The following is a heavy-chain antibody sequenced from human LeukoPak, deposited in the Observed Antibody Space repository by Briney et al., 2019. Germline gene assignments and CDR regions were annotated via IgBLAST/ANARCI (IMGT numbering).Heavy chain of an antibody. CDR1: GYTFTSYG. Sequence: ASVKVSCKASGYTFTSYGINWVRQAPGQGLEWMGWISVYNGNTNYAQNLRDRVTMTTDTSTSTAYMELRSLRSDDTAVYYCARTAPGTPLGSYYYYMGVWGKGTTVTVSS. J-gene: IGHJ6*03. CDR2: ISVYNGNT. V-gene: IGHV1-18*04. D-gene: IGHD1/OR15-1a*01. CDR3: ARTAPGTPLGSYYYYMGV.